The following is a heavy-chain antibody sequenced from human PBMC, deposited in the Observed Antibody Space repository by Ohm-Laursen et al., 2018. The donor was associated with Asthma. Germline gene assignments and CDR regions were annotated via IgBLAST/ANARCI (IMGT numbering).Heavy chain of an antibody. CDR1: GFTFRSYA. J-gene: IGHJ1*01. D-gene: IGHD1-26*01. CDR3: ARIGPEWELPGREYSLHH. Sequence: SLRLSCAASGFTFRSYAMHWVRQAPGKGLEWVAVGGSYYDGGLKYYADSVNGRFTVSRDDSKNTLYLQMNSLGAEDTALYYCARIGPEWELPGREYSLHHWGQGTQVTVSS. CDR2: GGSYYDGGLK. V-gene: IGHV3-30-3*01.